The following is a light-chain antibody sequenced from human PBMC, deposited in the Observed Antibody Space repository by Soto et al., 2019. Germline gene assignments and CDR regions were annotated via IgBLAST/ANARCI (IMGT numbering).Light chain of an antibody. CDR3: QQHGQWPIT. Sequence: LVMKQSPATMSVSQGERATLSCRASQSVNSTYLAWYQQKPGQAPRLLIYGISKRATDIPDRFSGSGAGTDFTHTISSLQPEDFATYYCQQHGQWPITFGQGTRLEIK. V-gene: IGKV3D-15*01. J-gene: IGKJ5*01. CDR2: GIS. CDR1: QSVNSTY.